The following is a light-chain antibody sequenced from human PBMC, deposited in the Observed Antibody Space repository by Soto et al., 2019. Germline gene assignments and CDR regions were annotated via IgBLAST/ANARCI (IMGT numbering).Light chain of an antibody. CDR1: QGISKY. Sequence: DIQMTQSPSAMSASVGDRVTIICRASQGISKYLAWFQQKPGKVPKRLIYAASSLLSGVPSRFSGSGSGTEFTLTISSLQPDDFATYYCQQYHEYWFGQGTKVDIK. J-gene: IGKJ1*01. CDR2: AAS. V-gene: IGKV1-17*03. CDR3: QQYHEYW.